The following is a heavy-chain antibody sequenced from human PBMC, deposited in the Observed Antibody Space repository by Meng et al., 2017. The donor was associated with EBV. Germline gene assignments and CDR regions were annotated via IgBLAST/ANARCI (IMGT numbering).Heavy chain of an antibody. CDR2: IYWDDDK. V-gene: IGHV2-5*02. Sequence: QVTLNESCPTMVKPTQTLTLPCTCSGVYLSTRGVGVGWIRQPPGKALEWLALIYWDDDKRYSPSLKSRLTITKDTSKNQVVLTMTNMDPVDAATYYCAHIIAARPFDYWGQGTLVTVSS. J-gene: IGHJ4*02. CDR3: AHIIAARPFDY. D-gene: IGHD6-6*01. CDR1: GVYLSTRGVG.